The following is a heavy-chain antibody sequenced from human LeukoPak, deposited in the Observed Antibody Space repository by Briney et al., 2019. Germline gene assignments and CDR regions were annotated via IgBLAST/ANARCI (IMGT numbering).Heavy chain of an antibody. V-gene: IGHV1-2*02. Sequence: ASVKVSCKASGYSFNDKYLHWVRQAPGQGLEWMGSINPNSGGTNYAQKFQGRVTMTTDTSMSTAYMELSRLTSDDTAVYYCATARGWAFDIWGQGTMVTVSS. D-gene: IGHD5-12*01. CDR3: ATARGWAFDI. J-gene: IGHJ3*02. CDR1: GYSFNDKY. CDR2: INPNSGGT.